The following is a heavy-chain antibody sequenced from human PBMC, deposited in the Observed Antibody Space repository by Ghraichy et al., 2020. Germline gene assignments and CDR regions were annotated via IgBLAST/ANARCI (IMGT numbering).Heavy chain of an antibody. D-gene: IGHD3-9*01. V-gene: IGHV3-23*01. CDR1: GFTFSNYA. CDR3: AKDQSPGRLRYFDWLN. Sequence: GGSLRLSCAASGFTFSNYAMSWVRQAPGKGLEWVSGISGAGGSTDYADSVKGRFTISRDNSKNTLYLQMSNLRAEDTAVYYCAKDQSPGRLRYFDWLNWGQGALVSVSS. CDR2: ISGAGGST. J-gene: IGHJ4*02.